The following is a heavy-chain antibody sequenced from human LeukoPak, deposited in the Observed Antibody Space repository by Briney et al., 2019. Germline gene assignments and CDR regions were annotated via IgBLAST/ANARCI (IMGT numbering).Heavy chain of an antibody. CDR1: GYSFTSYW. Sequence: GESLKISCKGSGYSFTSYWIGWVRQMPGKGLEWMGIIYPGDSDTRYSPSFQGQVTISADKSISTAYLQWSSLKASDTAMYYCARNGILPPKDEKNWFDPWGQGPLVPVSS. J-gene: IGHJ5*02. D-gene: IGHD2-8*01. CDR2: IYPGDSDT. CDR3: ARNGILPPKDEKNWFDP. V-gene: IGHV5-51*03.